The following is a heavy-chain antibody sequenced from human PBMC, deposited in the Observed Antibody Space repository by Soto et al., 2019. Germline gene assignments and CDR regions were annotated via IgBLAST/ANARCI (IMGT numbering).Heavy chain of an antibody. J-gene: IGHJ1*01. D-gene: IGHD1-26*01. CDR3: ARDPIALGGYFQH. Sequence: QVQLVESGGGVVQPGRSLRLSCAASGFTFSSYAMHWVRQTPGKGLEWVAVISYDESKKYYADSVQGRFSISRDNSKNTLYLQMNSLRIEDTAVYYCARDPIALGGYFQHWGQGTLVTVSS. V-gene: IGHV3-30-3*01. CDR1: GFTFSSYA. CDR2: ISYDESKK.